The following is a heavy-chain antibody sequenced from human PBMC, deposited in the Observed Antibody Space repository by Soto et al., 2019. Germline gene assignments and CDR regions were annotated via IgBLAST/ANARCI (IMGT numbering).Heavy chain of an antibody. Sequence: ETLSLTCAVSGYSISSGYYWGWIRQPPGKGLEWIGSIYHSGSTYYNPSLKSRVTISVDTSKNQFSLKLSSVTAADTAVYYCAREAGIAVAGQRYYYYYYGMDVWGQGTTVTVSS. CDR1: GYSISSGYY. D-gene: IGHD6-19*01. CDR2: IYHSGST. V-gene: IGHV4-38-2*02. J-gene: IGHJ6*02. CDR3: AREAGIAVAGQRYYYYYYGMDV.